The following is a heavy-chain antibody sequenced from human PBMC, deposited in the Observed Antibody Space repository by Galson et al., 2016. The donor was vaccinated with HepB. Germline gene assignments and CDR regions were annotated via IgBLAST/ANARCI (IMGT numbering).Heavy chain of an antibody. CDR1: GFTFSSHA. CDR3: ARVRTPNYYGSGNHYYYYAMDV. D-gene: IGHD3-10*01. Sequence: SLRLSCAASGFTFSSHAMHWVRQAPGKGLEWVAVITYDGSNTYYADAVKGRFTISRDNSKNTLYLQMNSLSAEDTAVYYCARVRTPNYYGSGNHYYYYAMDVWGQGTTVTVSS. CDR2: ITYDGSNT. V-gene: IGHV3-30-3*01. J-gene: IGHJ6*02.